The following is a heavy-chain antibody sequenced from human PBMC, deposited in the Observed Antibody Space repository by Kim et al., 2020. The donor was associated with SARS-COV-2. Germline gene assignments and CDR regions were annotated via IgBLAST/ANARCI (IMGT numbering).Heavy chain of an antibody. CDR3: AKDLELLWFGESYGMDV. D-gene: IGHD3-10*01. CDR2: ISYDGSNK. CDR1: GFTFSSYG. V-gene: IGHV3-30*18. J-gene: IGHJ6*02. Sequence: GGSLRLSCAASGFTFSSYGMHWVRQAPGKGLEWVAVISYDGSNKYYADSVKGRFTISRDNSKNTLYLQMNSLRAEDTAVYYCAKDLELLWFGESYGMDVWGQGTTVTVSS.